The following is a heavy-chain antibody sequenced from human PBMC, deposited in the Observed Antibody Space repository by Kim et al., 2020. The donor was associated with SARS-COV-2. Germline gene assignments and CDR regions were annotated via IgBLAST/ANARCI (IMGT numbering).Heavy chain of an antibody. D-gene: IGHD6-19*01. J-gene: IGHJ4*02. V-gene: IGHV4-34*01. CDR3: ARGGSAVACTGDY. Sequence: STPTLKRRVTISVDTAKNQFSLKLSSVTAADTAVYYCARGGSAVACTGDYWGQGTLVTVSS.